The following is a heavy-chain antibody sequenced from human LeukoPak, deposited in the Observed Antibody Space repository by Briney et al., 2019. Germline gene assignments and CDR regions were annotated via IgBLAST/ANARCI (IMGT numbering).Heavy chain of an antibody. Sequence: SETLSLTRTLSGGSISSSSYYWGWIRQPPGKGLEWIGSIYYSGSNSYNPSLKSRVPISVDTSKNQFSLKLSCVTAADTAVYYWARAYYDILAGYYVRLGELSSPLYYFAYWGQGTLFTASS. CDR2: IYYSGSN. D-gene: IGHD3-9*01. CDR3: ARAYYDILAGYYVRLGELSSPLYYFAY. CDR1: GGSISSSSYY. V-gene: IGHV4-39*02. J-gene: IGHJ4*02.